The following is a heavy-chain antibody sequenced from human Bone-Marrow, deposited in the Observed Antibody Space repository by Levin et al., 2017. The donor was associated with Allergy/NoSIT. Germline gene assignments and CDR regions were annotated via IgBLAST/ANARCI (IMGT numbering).Heavy chain of an antibody. J-gene: IGHJ5*01. V-gene: IGHV4-38-2*01. D-gene: IGHD7-27*01. Sequence: PSQTLSLPCAVSCYSIRRGYYWGWIRQPPGKGLEWIGSIHHTGDTNYNPSLKSRVTISVDTSTNHFSLRLTSVTAADTAVYYCARAELGDFDSWGQGALVTVSS. CDR1: CYSIRRGYY. CDR2: IHHTGDT. CDR3: ARAELGDFDS.